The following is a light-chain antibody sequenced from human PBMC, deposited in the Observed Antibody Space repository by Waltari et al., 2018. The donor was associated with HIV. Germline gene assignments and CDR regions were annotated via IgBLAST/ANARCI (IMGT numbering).Light chain of an antibody. V-gene: IGLV1-47*01. CDR3: AVWDDSLRGGV. Sequence: QSVLTQPLSASGTPGQSVTISCSGSSSHLGAFSVSWYQHLPGAAPKLLIYANNQRPSGVPDRFSGSRSGTSASLAISGLRSEDEAVYSCAVWDDSLRGGVFGGGTKLTVL. J-gene: IGLJ3*02. CDR2: ANN. CDR1: SSHLGAFS.